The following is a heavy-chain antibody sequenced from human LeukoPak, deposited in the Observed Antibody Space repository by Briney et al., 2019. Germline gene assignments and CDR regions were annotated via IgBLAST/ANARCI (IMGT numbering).Heavy chain of an antibody. Sequence: GGSLRLSCAASGFTSSSYGMHWVRQAPGKGLEWVAVIWYDGSNKYYADSVKGRFTISRDNSKNTLYLQMNSLRAEDTAVYYCAASSSGYCDYWGQGTLVTVSS. D-gene: IGHD3-22*01. CDR3: AASSSGYCDY. CDR2: IWYDGSNK. CDR1: GFTSSSYG. J-gene: IGHJ4*02. V-gene: IGHV3-33*01.